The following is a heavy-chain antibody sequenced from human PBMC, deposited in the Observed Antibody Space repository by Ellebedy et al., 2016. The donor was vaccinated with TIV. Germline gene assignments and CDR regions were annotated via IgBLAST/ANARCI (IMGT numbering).Heavy chain of an antibody. CDR3: ARGNSEYYYMDV. D-gene: IGHD1-7*01. CDR2: IHYSGRT. J-gene: IGHJ6*03. CDR1: GGSISTFY. V-gene: IGHV4-59*01. Sequence: SETLSLTCTVSGGSISTFYWSWVRQPPGKGLEWIGYIHYSGRTYYIPSLKSRVTTSVDTSKDQFSLSLSSVTAADTAVYFCARGNSEYYYMDVWGKGTTVTVSS.